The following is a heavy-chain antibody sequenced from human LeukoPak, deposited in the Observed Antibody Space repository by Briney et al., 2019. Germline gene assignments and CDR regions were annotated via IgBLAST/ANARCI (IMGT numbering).Heavy chain of an antibody. CDR1: GFTFSGYW. J-gene: IGHJ4*02. CDR3: ARDLEY. D-gene: IGHD6-6*01. V-gene: IGHV3-7*01. Sequence: GGSLRLSCAASGFTFSGYWMTWVRQAPGKGPEWVANIKQDGIEKNYVGSVKGRFTISRDNAKNSLYLQMNSLRAEDTAVYYCARDLEYWGQGTLVTVSS. CDR2: IKQDGIEK.